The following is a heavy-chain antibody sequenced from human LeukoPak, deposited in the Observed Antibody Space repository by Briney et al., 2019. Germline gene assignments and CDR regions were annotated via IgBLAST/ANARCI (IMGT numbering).Heavy chain of an antibody. V-gene: IGHV3-21*01. Sequence: PGGSLRLSCVVSGFTFSTYSMNWVRQAPGKGLEWVSSISSNNNYIYYADSVKGRFTISRDNAKNSLYLQMNSLRAEDTAVYYCARQVGVDDAFDIWGQGTMVTISS. CDR2: ISSNNNYI. CDR1: GFTFSTYS. J-gene: IGHJ3*02. CDR3: ARQVGVDDAFDI. D-gene: IGHD1-26*01.